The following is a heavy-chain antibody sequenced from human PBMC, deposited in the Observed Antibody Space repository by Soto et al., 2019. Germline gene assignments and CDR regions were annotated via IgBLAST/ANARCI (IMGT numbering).Heavy chain of an antibody. J-gene: IGHJ4*02. V-gene: IGHV3-74*01. D-gene: IGHD3-22*01. CDR3: AREVGDSSGYYFDY. CDR2: INSDGSGT. CDR1: GFTFSSYW. Sequence: GGCLRLSCAASGFTFSSYWMHWVRQAPGKGLVWVSRINSDGSGTTYADSVKGRFTISRDNAKNTLYLQMNSLRAEDTAVYYCAREVGDSSGYYFDYWGQGTLVTVSS.